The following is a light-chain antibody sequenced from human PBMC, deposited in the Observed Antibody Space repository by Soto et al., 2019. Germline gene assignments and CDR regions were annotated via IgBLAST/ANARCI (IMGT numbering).Light chain of an antibody. CDR2: AAS. CDR1: QGISSY. Sequence: IQLTQFPSSLSASVGDRVTITCRASQGISSYLAWYQQKPGKAPKLLIHAASTLQSGVPSRFSGSGSGTDFTLTISSLQPEDFATYSCQQLNSYPRTFGPGTKVDVK. V-gene: IGKV1-9*01. CDR3: QQLNSYPRT. J-gene: IGKJ3*01.